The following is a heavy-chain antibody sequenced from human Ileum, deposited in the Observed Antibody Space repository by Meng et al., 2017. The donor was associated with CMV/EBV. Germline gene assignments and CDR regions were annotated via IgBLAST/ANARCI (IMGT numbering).Heavy chain of an antibody. CDR1: DSVSISTES. CDR3: TYGWPLKY. CDR2: TWYGSKWYY. D-gene: IGHD3-10*01. V-gene: IGHV6-1*01. Sequence: QLQLHQFGPGLVEPSQTLPLPCARDSVSISTESWNWIRQSPSRGLEWLGRTWYGSKWYYEYAVSVKSRITIIPDTSQNQISLQLNPVTPDDTAVYYCTYGWPLKYWGQGSLVTVSS. J-gene: IGHJ4*02.